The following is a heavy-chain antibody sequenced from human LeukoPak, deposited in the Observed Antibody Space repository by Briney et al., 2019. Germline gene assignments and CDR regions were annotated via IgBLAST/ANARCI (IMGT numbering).Heavy chain of an antibody. V-gene: IGHV3-30-3*01. CDR2: ISYDGSNK. D-gene: IGHD1-20*01. CDR1: GFTFSSYA. Sequence: GRSLRLSCAASGFTFSSYAMHWVRQAPGKGLEWVAVISYDGSNKYYADSVKGRFTISRDNSKNTLYLQMNSLRADDTAVYYCAREKDNWNVAGHWGQGTLVTVSS. J-gene: IGHJ4*02. CDR3: AREKDNWNVAGH.